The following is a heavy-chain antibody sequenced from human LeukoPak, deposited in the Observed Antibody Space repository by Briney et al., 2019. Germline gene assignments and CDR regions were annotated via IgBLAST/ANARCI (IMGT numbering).Heavy chain of an antibody. D-gene: IGHD6-13*01. J-gene: IGHJ4*02. CDR3: ARVGKAAAGLDY. V-gene: IGHV3-30-3*01. CDR2: ISYDGSNK. Sequence: GGSLRLSCAASGFTFSSYAMHWVRQAPGKGLEWVAVISYDGSNKYYADSVKGRFTISRDNSKSTLYLQMNSLRAEDTAVYYCARVGKAAAGLDYWGQGTLVTVSS. CDR1: GFTFSSYA.